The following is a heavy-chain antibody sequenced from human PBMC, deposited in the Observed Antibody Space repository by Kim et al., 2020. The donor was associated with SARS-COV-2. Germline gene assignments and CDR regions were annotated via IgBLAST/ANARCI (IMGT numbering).Heavy chain of an antibody. CDR2: VWYDGSNT. D-gene: IGHD2-15*01. CDR3: ARDCSGRTCHDGCDV. CDR1: GFALRTYG. Sequence: GGSLRLSCAASGFALRTYGMHWVRQTPGKGLEWVAVVWYDGSNTYHADSVKGRFTIARDNSKNTLYLEMNSLRGEDTAVYYCARDCSGRTCHDGCDVWGQGTLVTVSS. J-gene: IGHJ3*01. V-gene: IGHV3-33*01.